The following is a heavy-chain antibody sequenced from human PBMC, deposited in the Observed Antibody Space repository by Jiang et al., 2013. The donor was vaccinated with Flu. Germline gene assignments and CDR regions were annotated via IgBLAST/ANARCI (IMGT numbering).Heavy chain of an antibody. V-gene: IGHV4-4*01. CDR1: GVSISSSKW. CDR2: ITLSESA. D-gene: IGHD6-13*01. J-gene: IGHJ4*02. Sequence: TCGVTGVSISSSKWWSWVRQSPGKGLEWIGEITLSESANYNPTLTGRVTMSLDKSKNQFSLSLTAVTAADTAVYFCARHRTAPGTRGFDFWGQGTRVTVSS. CDR3: ARHRTAPGTRGFDF.